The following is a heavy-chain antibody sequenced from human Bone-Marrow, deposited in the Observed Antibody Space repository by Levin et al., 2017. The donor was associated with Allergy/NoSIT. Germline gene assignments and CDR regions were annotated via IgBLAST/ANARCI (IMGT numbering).Heavy chain of an antibody. Sequence: SETLSLTCTVSEGSISSYCWSWVRQPPGKGLEWIGYFCNSGKTNYSPSLKSRVTMSVDTSKNQFSLNLNSVTAADTARYYCERGQGSAYDLPFDYWGQGTLVTVSS. J-gene: IGHJ4*02. V-gene: IGHV4-59*01. CDR1: EGSISSYC. CDR2: FCNSGKT. CDR3: ERGQGSAYDLPFDY. D-gene: IGHD5-12*01.